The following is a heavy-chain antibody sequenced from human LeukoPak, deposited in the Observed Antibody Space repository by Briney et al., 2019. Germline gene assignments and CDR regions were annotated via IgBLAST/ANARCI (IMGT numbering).Heavy chain of an antibody. CDR1: GGSISSSSYY. D-gene: IGHD6-13*01. J-gene: IGHJ3*01. CDR2: IYYSGNT. Sequence: SETLSLTCTVSGGSISSSSYYCGWIRQPPGKGLEWIGSIYYSGNTYYNPSLKSRVTISVDTSKNQFSLKLSSVTAADTAVYYCARLFSSSWYRGAFDLWGQGTMVTVSS. V-gene: IGHV4-39*01. CDR3: ARLFSSSWYRGAFDL.